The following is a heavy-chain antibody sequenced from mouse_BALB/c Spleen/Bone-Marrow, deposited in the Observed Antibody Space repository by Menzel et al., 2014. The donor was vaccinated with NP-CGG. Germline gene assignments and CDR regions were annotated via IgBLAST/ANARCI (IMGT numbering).Heavy chain of an antibody. CDR3: ARTGAMDY. J-gene: IGHJ4*01. Sequence: EVKLMESGPGLVKPSQSLSLTCTVTGYSITSDYAWNWIRQFPGNKLEWMGYISYSGSTSYNSSLKSRISITRDTSKNQFFLQLNSVTTEDTATYYCARTGAMDYWGQGTSVTVSS. CDR2: ISYSGST. V-gene: IGHV3-2*02. CDR1: GYSITSDYA. D-gene: IGHD4-1*01.